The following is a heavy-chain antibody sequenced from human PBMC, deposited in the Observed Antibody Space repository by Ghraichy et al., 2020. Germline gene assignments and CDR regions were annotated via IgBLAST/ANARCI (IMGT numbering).Heavy chain of an antibody. J-gene: IGHJ3*02. CDR3: ARDQYYYDSSGYYYVLDAFDI. Sequence: GGSLRLSCAASGFTFSSYAMHWVRQAPGKGLEWVAVISYDGSNKYYADSVKGRFTISRDNSKNTLYLQMNSLRAEDTAVYYCARDQYYYDSSGYYYVLDAFDIWGQGTMVTVSS. D-gene: IGHD3-22*01. CDR2: ISYDGSNK. V-gene: IGHV3-30*14. CDR1: GFTFSSYA.